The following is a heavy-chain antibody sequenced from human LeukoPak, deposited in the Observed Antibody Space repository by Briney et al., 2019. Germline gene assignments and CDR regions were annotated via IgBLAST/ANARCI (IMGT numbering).Heavy chain of an antibody. Sequence: ASVKVSCKASGYTFTGYYMYWVRQAPGQGLEWMGRINPNSGGTNYAQKFQGRVTMTRNTSISTAYMELSSLRSEDTAVYYCARGEYYYDSSGYYHWGQGTLVTVSS. CDR3: ARGEYYYDSSGYYH. CDR1: GYTFTGYY. CDR2: INPNSGGT. V-gene: IGHV1-2*06. J-gene: IGHJ5*02. D-gene: IGHD3-22*01.